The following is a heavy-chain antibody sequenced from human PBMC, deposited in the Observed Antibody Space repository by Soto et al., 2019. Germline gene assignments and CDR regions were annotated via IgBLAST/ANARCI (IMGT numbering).Heavy chain of an antibody. CDR2: IHYSGNT. J-gene: IGHJ4*02. Sequence: SGTLALTATVSHCGVMGLNHCSSVIGSPRDTGLEWIGTIHYSGNTSYRPSLKSRVTISVDTSNNRLSLKLTSVTDADTAVYSCVSKQRPVGRWLVKDYFDSWGQGTQVTVSS. CDR3: VSKQRPVGRWLVKDYFDS. D-gene: IGHD6-19*01. V-gene: IGHV4-39*01. CDR1: HCGVMGLNHC.